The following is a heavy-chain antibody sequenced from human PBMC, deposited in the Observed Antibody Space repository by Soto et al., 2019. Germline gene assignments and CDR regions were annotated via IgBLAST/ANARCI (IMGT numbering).Heavy chain of an antibody. CDR3: ARLHVPIAYGGGVFDS. V-gene: IGHV1-69*01. D-gene: IGHD3-16*01. CDR1: GGSFNTYG. Sequence: QVQLVQSGAEMMKSGSSVKVSCKVSGGSFNTYGIGWGRQAPGQGLEWMGEIIPLLGTPNYAQRFQGRVTITADESTTTAYMELSSLRPEDSAEYYLARLHVPIAYGGGVFDSWGQGTLVTVSS. J-gene: IGHJ4*02. CDR2: IIPLLGTP.